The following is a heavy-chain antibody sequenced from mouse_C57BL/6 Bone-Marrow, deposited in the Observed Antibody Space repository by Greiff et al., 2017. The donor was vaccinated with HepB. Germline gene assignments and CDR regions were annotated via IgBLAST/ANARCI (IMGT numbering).Heavy chain of an antibody. CDR2: IYPGNGDT. J-gene: IGHJ2*01. CDR1: GYTFTSYN. Sequence: QSGAELVRPGASVKMSCKASGYTFTSYNMHWVKQTPRQGLEWIGAIYPGNGDTSYNQKFKGKATLTVDKSSSTAYMQLSSLTSEDSAVYFSARNYGSLYYFDYWGQGTTLTVSS. V-gene: IGHV1-12*01. CDR3: ARNYGSLYYFDY. D-gene: IGHD2-2*01.